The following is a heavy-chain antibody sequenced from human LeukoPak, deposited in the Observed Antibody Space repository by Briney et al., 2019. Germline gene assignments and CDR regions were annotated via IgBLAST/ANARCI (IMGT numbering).Heavy chain of an antibody. CDR1: GFTFSDDY. Sequence: GGSLRLSCAASGFTFSDDYMTWIRQAPGKWLEWISYISYSGMTIYYADSVKGRFTISRDNAKNSLHLQMNSLRAEDTAVYYCARGRTGHHSYYYYYMDVWGKGTTVTVSS. V-gene: IGHV3-11*01. J-gene: IGHJ6*03. CDR3: ARGRTGHHSYYYYYMDV. D-gene: IGHD3/OR15-3a*01. CDR2: ISYSGMTI.